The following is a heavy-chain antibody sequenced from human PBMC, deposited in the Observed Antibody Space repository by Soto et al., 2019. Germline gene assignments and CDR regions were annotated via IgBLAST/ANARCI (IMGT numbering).Heavy chain of an antibody. CDR3: ARDVRSSGWYRAYHYYGMDV. CDR1: GYTFTSYY. CDR2: INPSGGST. J-gene: IGHJ6*02. V-gene: IGHV1-46*01. Sequence: ASVKVSCKASGYTFTSYYMHWVRQAPGQGLEWMGIINPSGGSTSYAQKFQGRVTMTRDTSTSTVYMELSSLRSEDTAVYYCARDVRSSGWYRAYHYYGMDVWGQGTTVTVSS. D-gene: IGHD6-19*01.